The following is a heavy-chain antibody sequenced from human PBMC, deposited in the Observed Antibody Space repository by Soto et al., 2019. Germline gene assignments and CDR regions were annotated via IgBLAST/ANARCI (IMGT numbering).Heavy chain of an antibody. Sequence: GKGLEWMGIIYPGDSDTRYSPSFQGQVTISADKSISTAYLQWSSLKASDTAMYYCAASPYQYYYYYMDVWGKGTTVTVSS. CDR3: AASPYQYYYYYMDV. D-gene: IGHD2-2*01. J-gene: IGHJ6*03. V-gene: IGHV5-51*01. CDR2: IYPGDSDT.